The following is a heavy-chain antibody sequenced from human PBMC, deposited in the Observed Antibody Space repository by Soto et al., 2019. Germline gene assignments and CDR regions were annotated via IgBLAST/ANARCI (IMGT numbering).Heavy chain of an antibody. CDR3: ARDFRPPYDFWSGYFYY. CDR2: IWYDGSNK. J-gene: IGHJ4*02. V-gene: IGHV3-33*01. Sequence: QVQLVESGGGVVQPGRSLRLSCAASGFTFSSYGMHWVRQAPGKGLEWVAVIWYDGSNKYYADSVKGRFTISRDNSKNTLYLQMNSLRAEDTAVYYCARDFRPPYDFWSGYFYYWGQGTLVTVSS. CDR1: GFTFSSYG. D-gene: IGHD3-3*01.